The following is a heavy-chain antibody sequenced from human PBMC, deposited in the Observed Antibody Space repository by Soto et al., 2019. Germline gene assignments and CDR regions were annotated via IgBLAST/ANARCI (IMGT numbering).Heavy chain of an antibody. CDR3: ARGNGFREALAGTFDY. Sequence: PSETLSLTCAVYGGSFSGYYWSWIRQPPGKGLEWIGEINHSGSTNYNPSLKSRVTISVDTSKNQFSLKLSSVTAADTAVYYCARGNGFREALAGTFDYWGQGSLFTVSS. V-gene: IGHV4-34*01. J-gene: IGHJ4*02. CDR1: GGSFSGYY. CDR2: INHSGST. D-gene: IGHD6-19*01.